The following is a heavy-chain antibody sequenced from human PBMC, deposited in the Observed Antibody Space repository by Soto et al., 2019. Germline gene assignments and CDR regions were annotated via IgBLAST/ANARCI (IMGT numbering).Heavy chain of an antibody. CDR1: GFTFSSYS. Sequence: LRLSCAASGFTFSSYSMNWVRQAPGKGLEWVSSISSSSSYIYYADSVKGRFTISRDNAKNSLYLQMNSLRAEDTAVYYCARWVSDDSSGYYSLYYYYYGMDVWGQGTTVTVSS. CDR2: ISSSSSYI. CDR3: ARWVSDDSSGYYSLYYYYYGMDV. D-gene: IGHD3-22*01. J-gene: IGHJ6*02. V-gene: IGHV3-21*01.